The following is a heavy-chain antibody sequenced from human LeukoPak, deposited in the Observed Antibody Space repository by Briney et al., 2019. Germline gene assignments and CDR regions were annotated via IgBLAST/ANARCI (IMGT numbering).Heavy chain of an antibody. Sequence: SETLSLTCTVSGGSISSSSYYWGWIRQPPGKGLEWIGYIYYSGSTNYNPSLKSRVTISVDTSKNQFSLKLSSVTAADTAVYYCARDSGQQLFDYWGQGTLVTVSS. CDR3: ARDSGQQLFDY. D-gene: IGHD6-13*01. J-gene: IGHJ4*02. CDR1: GGSISSSSYY. CDR2: IYYSGST. V-gene: IGHV4-61*01.